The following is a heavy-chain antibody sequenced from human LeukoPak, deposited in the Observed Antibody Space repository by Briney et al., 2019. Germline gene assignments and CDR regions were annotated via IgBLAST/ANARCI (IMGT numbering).Heavy chain of an antibody. CDR1: GYTFTSYA. CDR3: ARDWAYSSSWRYGMDV. D-gene: IGHD6-13*01. CDR2: INAGNGNT. J-gene: IGHJ6*02. Sequence: VSVKVSCKASGYTFTSYAMHWVRQAPGQRLEWMGWINAGNGNTKYSQKFQGRVTITRDTSASTAYMELSSLRSEDTAVYYCARDWAYSSSWRYGMDVWGQGTTVTVSS. V-gene: IGHV1-3*01.